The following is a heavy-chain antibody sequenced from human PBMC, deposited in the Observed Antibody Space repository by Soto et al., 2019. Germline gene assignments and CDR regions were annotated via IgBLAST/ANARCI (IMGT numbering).Heavy chain of an antibody. CDR3: ARTSSSTSIALDY. CDR1: GFTVSNYV. CDR2: ISYDGMKK. Sequence: QVQLVESGGGVVQPGRSLRLSCAASGFTVSNYVMHWVRQAPGKGLEWVTLISYDGMKKYYAGSVKGRFTISRDSSNTLDLRMSSLSAEDAAVYYCARTSSSTSIALDYWGQGTLVTVSS. D-gene: IGHD2-2*01. V-gene: IGHV3-30*04. J-gene: IGHJ4*02.